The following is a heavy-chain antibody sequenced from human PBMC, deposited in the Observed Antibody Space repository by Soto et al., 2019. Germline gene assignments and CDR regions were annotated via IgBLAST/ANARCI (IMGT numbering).Heavy chain of an antibody. CDR2: ISWNGASI. CDR1: GFTFDDYA. D-gene: IGHD3-10*01. Sequence: EVQLVESGGGLVQPGRSLRRSCAASGFTFDDYAIHWVRQPPGRGLEWVAGISWNGASIGYADSVKGRFTTSRDTAKNSLHLQMNSLRSEDTALYYCANLPLYGSGFDCWGQGTLVTVSS. J-gene: IGHJ4*02. CDR3: ANLPLYGSGFDC. V-gene: IGHV3-9*01.